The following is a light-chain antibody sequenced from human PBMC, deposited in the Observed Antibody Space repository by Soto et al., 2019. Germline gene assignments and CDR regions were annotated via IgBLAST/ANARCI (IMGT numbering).Light chain of an antibody. CDR1: SSDVGAYNY. Sequence: QSALTQPASVSGSPGRSITISCTGTSSDVGAYNYVSWYQQHPGKAPKLMVFDVSNRPSGVSNRFSGSKSGNTASLTISGLQAEDEAVYYCSSYTSRSTLVVFGGGTKLTVL. CDR3: SSYTSRSTLVV. V-gene: IGLV2-14*01. CDR2: DVS. J-gene: IGLJ2*01.